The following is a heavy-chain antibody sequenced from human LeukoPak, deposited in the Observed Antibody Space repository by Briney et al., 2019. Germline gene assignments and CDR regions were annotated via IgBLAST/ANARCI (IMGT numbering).Heavy chain of an antibody. J-gene: IGHJ4*02. CDR2: INPNSGGT. CDR1: GYTFTGYY. CDR3: AKSRIVGAHCLDY. Sequence: VASVKVSCKASGYTFTGYYMHWVRQAPGQGLDWMGWINPNSGGTNYAQKFQGRVTMTRDTSISTAYMELSRLRSDDTAVYYCAKSRIVGAHCLDYWGQGTLVTVSS. V-gene: IGHV1-2*02. D-gene: IGHD1-26*01.